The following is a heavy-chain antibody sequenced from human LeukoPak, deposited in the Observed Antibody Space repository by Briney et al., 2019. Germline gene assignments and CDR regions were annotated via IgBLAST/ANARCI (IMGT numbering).Heavy chain of an antibody. CDR1: GFTFSNYW. D-gene: IGHD3-16*01. Sequence: GGSLRLSCVASGFTFSNYWMHWVRQAPGKGLMWASRISYDGSSADHADSVKGRFTISRDNAKNTLYLQMNSLRVEDTGVYYCARRRTIGDYDYWGQGTLVTVSS. V-gene: IGHV3-74*01. CDR2: ISYDGSSA. CDR3: ARRRTIGDYDY. J-gene: IGHJ4*02.